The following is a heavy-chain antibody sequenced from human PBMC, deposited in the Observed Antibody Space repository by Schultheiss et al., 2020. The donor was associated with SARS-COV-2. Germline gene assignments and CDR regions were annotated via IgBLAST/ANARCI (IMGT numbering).Heavy chain of an antibody. D-gene: IGHD2-2*01. Sequence: ASVKVSCKASGYAFTSYGVSWVRQAPGQGLEWMGWITPYNGNTNYAQKLQGRVTMTTDTSTSTAYMELSSLRSEDTAVYYCAADSSIVVVPAAMNYYYYGMDVWGQGTTVTVSS. V-gene: IGHV1-18*04. CDR2: ITPYNGNT. CDR3: AADSSIVVVPAAMNYYYYGMDV. J-gene: IGHJ6*02. CDR1: GYAFTSYG.